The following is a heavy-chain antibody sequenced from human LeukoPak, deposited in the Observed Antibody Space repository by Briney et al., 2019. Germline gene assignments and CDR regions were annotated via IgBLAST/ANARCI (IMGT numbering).Heavy chain of an antibody. CDR2: ISGGGGST. Sequence: PGGSLRLSCAASGFTFSSYAMSWVRQAPGKGLEWVSGISGGGGSTDYADSVKGRFTISRDNSKNTLFLQMNSLRAEDTAVYYCAKAGAGDWDDAFDIWGQGTMVTVSS. CDR1: GFTFSSYA. J-gene: IGHJ3*02. D-gene: IGHD2-21*02. CDR3: AKAGAGDWDDAFDI. V-gene: IGHV3-23*01.